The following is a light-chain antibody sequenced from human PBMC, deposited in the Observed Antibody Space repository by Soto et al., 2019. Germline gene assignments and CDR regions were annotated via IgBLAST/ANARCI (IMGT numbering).Light chain of an antibody. CDR2: EVS. CDR3: SSYTSSNILYV. CDR1: SSDVGGYKY. J-gene: IGLJ1*01. V-gene: IGLV2-14*01. Sequence: QSVLTQPASVSGSPGQSITISCSGTSSDVGGYKYVSWYQQHPGKAPKLMIYEVSNRPSGVSNRFSGSKSGNTASLTISGLQAEDEADYYCSSYTSSNILYVFGTGTKLTVL.